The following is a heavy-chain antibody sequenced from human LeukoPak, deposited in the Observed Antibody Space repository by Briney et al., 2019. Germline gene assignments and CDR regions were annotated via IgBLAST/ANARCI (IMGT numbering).Heavy chain of an antibody. V-gene: IGHV7-4-1*02. CDR3: ARGGRFYYGSGSYSIRYYFDF. Sequence: GASVKVSCKASGYTFTNYAMNWARQAPGQGLEWMGWINTNTGNPAYAQGFTRRFVFSLDTSVSTAYLQISSLKAEDTAVYYCARGGRFYYGSGSYSIRYYFDFWGQGTLVTVSS. CDR2: INTNTGNP. D-gene: IGHD3-10*01. CDR1: GYTFTNYA. J-gene: IGHJ4*02.